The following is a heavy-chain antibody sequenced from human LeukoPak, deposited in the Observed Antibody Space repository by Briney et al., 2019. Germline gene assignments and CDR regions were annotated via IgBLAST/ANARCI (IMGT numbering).Heavy chain of an antibody. J-gene: IGHJ3*02. V-gene: IGHV3-23*01. CDR3: ARGRGLYSSYTDVFDI. CDR1: GFTFSSYA. CDR2: ISGSGGST. D-gene: IGHD6-6*01. Sequence: GGSLRLSCAASGFTFSSYAMSWVRQAPGKGLEWVSAISGSGGSTYYADSVKGRFTISRDNAKNSLYLQMNSLRAEDTAVYYCARGRGLYSSYTDVFDIWGQGTMVTVSS.